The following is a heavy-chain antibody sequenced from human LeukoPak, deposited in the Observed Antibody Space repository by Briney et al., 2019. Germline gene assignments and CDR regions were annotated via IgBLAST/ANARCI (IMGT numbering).Heavy chain of an antibody. V-gene: IGHV3-21*01. Sequence: GGSLRLSCAASGFTFSSYSMSWVRQAPGKGLEWVSSISSSSSYIYYADSVKGRFTISRDNSKNTLYLQMNSLRAEDTAVYYCARSLVVVPAIDAFDIWGQGTMVTVSS. CDR1: GFTFSSYS. J-gene: IGHJ3*02. D-gene: IGHD2-2*01. CDR2: ISSSSSYI. CDR3: ARSLVVVPAIDAFDI.